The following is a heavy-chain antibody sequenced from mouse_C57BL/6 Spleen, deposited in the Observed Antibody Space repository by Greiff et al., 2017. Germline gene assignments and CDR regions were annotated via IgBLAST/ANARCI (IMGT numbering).Heavy chain of an antibody. CDR2: INPNNGGT. CDR1: GYTFTDYN. V-gene: IGHV1-22*01. D-gene: IGHD2-2*01. CDR3: ARLMVTTTGDYYAMDY. Sequence: EVKLQESGPELVKPGASVKMSCKASGYTFTDYNMHWVKQSHGKSLEWIGYINPNNGGTSYNQKFKGKATLTVNKSSSTAYMELRSLTSEDSAVYYWARLMVTTTGDYYAMDYWGQGTSVTVSS. J-gene: IGHJ4*01.